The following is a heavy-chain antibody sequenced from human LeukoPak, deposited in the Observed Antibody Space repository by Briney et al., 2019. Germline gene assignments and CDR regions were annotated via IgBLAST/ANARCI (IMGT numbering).Heavy chain of an antibody. CDR2: MKGDGSVK. V-gene: IGHV3-7*01. CDR3: ARWDAYCSGGTCYFGDFAFDI. D-gene: IGHD2-15*01. CDR1: GFTFSIYW. J-gene: IGHJ3*02. Sequence: GGSLRLSCAAAGFTFSIYWMSWVRQAPGKGLEWVASMKGDGSVKHFLDSVEGRFTISRDNAKDSLYLQMNSLRAEDTAVYYCARWDAYCSGGTCYFGDFAFDIWGQGTMVTVSS.